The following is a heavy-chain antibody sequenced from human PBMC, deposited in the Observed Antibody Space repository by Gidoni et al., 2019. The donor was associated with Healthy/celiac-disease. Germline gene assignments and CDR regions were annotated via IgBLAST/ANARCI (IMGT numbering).Heavy chain of an antibody. Sequence: VQLQQWGAGLLKPSETLSLTCAVYGGSFSGYYWSWIRQPPGKGLEWIGEINHSGSTNYNPSLKSRVTISVDTSKNQFSLKLSSVTAADTAVYYCARATYYDFWSGYYYYYYMDVWGKGTTVTVSS. V-gene: IGHV4-34*01. J-gene: IGHJ6*03. CDR2: INHSGST. CDR1: GGSFSGYY. CDR3: ARATYYDFWSGYYYYYYMDV. D-gene: IGHD3-3*01.